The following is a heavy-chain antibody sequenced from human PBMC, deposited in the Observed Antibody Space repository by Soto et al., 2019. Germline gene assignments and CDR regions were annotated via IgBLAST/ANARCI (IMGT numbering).Heavy chain of an antibody. CDR1: GYIFTNYA. CDR2: INAGNGNT. Sequence: QVRLVQSGAEEKKPGASVKVSCKASGYIFTNYAMHWVRQAPGQRLEWMGWINAGNGNTKYSQKFQARVTITRDTSANTAYMELSSLRSGDTAVYYCAREISYDFWSGSVFDPWGQGTLVTVSS. J-gene: IGHJ5*02. CDR3: AREISYDFWSGSVFDP. D-gene: IGHD3-3*01. V-gene: IGHV1-3*05.